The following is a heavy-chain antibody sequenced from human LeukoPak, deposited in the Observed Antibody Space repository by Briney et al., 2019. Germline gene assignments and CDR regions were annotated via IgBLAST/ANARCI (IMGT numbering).Heavy chain of an antibody. Sequence: HPGGSLRLSCAASGFTFSTYWMHWVRQAPGEGLVWVPHINGDGRNTNYADSVKGRFTISRDNAKNSLYLQMNSLRAEDAATYYCVRARGTGPGAHFDYWGQGTLVTVSS. CDR3: VRARGTGPGAHFDY. J-gene: IGHJ4*02. CDR2: INGDGRNT. D-gene: IGHD3-10*01. V-gene: IGHV3-74*01. CDR1: GFTFSTYW.